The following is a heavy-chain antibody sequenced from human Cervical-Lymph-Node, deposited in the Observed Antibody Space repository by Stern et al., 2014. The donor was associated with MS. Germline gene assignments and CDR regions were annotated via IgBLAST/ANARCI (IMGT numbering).Heavy chain of an antibody. CDR1: GYTFTRYD. CDR2: ISVYNGNT. D-gene: IGHD1-20*01. V-gene: IGHV1-18*01. J-gene: IGHJ4*02. CDR3: ARWAYNWDFDY. Sequence: VQLVESGAEVKKPGASVKVSSKASGYTFTRYDIAWVRQAPGQGLEWMGWISVYNGNTKYAQKLQGRVTMTRDTSTVTAYMELRSLISDDTAVYYCARWAYNWDFDYWGQGTLVTVSS.